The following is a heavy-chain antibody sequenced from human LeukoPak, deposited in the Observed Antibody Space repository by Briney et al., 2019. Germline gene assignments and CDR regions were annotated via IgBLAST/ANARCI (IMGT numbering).Heavy chain of an antibody. CDR1: GYSISSGYY. Sequence: PSETLSLTCTVSGYSISSGYYWGWIRQPPGKGLEWIGSIYYSGSTYYNPSLKSRVTISVDTSKNQFSLKLSSVTAADTAVYYCARQKHLVWKPRSGTMVRGVTYDAFDIWGQGTMVTVSS. V-gene: IGHV4-38-2*02. D-gene: IGHD3-10*01. CDR3: ARQKHLVWKPRSGTMVRGVTYDAFDI. J-gene: IGHJ3*02. CDR2: IYYSGST.